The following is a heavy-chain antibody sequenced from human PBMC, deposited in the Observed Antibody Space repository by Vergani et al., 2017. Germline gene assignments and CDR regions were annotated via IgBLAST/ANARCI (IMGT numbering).Heavy chain of an antibody. CDR1: GYTFTGYY. Sequence: QVQLVQSGAEVKKPGASVKVSCKASGYTFTGYYMHWVRQAPGQGLEWMGWINPNSGGTNYAQKFQGRVTMTRDTSISTAYMELSRLRSDDTAVYYCARGEGSSSSHRDWYFDLWGRGTLVTVSS. CDR3: ARGEGSSSSHRDWYFDL. J-gene: IGHJ2*01. CDR2: INPNSGGT. V-gene: IGHV1-2*02. D-gene: IGHD6-13*01.